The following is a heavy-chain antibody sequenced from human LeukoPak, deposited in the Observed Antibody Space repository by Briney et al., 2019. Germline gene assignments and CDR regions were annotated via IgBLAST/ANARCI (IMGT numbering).Heavy chain of an antibody. CDR3: ARDPSGYGVPFDY. CDR1: GYTFTGYY. D-gene: IGHD2-2*01. Sequence: AVNVSCKASGYTFTGYYMHWVRQAPAQGLEWMGRINPNSGGTNYAQKFQGRVTMTRDTSISTAYMELSRVRSDDTAVYYCARDPSGYGVPFDYWGQGTLVTVSS. CDR2: INPNSGGT. J-gene: IGHJ4*02. V-gene: IGHV1-2*06.